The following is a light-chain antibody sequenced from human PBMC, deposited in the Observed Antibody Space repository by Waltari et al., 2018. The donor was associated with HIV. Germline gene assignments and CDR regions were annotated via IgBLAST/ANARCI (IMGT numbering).Light chain of an antibody. J-gene: IGLJ1*01. CDR2: GGN. CDR1: RLRSFF. Sequence: SSELNQDTVVSVALGQTIKITCQGERLRSFFANGYQQWPGQAPLLVVYGGNRRPSGIPDRFSASNSGNTSSLLISKSEAGDEADYFCHSRDTNTDHHVFGGGTRVIV. CDR3: HSRDTNTDHHV. V-gene: IGLV3-19*01.